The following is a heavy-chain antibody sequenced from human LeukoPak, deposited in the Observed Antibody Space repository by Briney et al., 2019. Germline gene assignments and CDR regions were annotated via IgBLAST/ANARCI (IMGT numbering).Heavy chain of an antibody. J-gene: IGHJ6*02. CDR3: ASDAPHLDV. Sequence: GGSLRLSCAASGFPFSDYYMSWIRQAPGKGLEWVSYISSSGDTTYYADSVKGRFTISRDNSKNTLYLQMNSLRAEDTAVYYCASDAPHLDVWGQGTTVTVSS. V-gene: IGHV3-11*01. CDR1: GFPFSDYY. CDR2: ISSSGDTT.